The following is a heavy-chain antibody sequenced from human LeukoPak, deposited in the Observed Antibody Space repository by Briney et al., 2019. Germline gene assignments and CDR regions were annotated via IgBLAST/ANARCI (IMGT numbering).Heavy chain of an antibody. CDR1: GFSFRTFG. V-gene: IGHV3-30*18. J-gene: IGHJ4*02. D-gene: IGHD7-27*01. Sequence: GRSLRLSCAASGFSFRTFGMHLVPQAPGEGLERVAVISYDGNDKYYADSVKGRFTISRDNSKNTLYLEMNSLRPEDTAIYYCAKDWGNWGYGYYFDHWGQGTLVTVSS. CDR3: AKDWGNWGYGYYFDH. CDR2: ISYDGNDK.